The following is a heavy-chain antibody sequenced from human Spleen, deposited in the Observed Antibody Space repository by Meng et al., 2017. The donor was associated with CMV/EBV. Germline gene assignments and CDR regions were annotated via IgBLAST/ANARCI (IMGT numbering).Heavy chain of an antibody. CDR1: GLIFRDAW. V-gene: IGHV3-15*01. Sequence: GESLKISCSVSGLIFRDAWMSWVRQAPGKGLEWVGRLRVNTDAGTIDYGAPVKGRFTISRDISKNTLYLQMYSLRSEDTGMYYCIWHTTTSCYFDLWGPGTLVTVSS. J-gene: IGHJ5*02. CDR3: IWHTTTSCYFDL. D-gene: IGHD2-2*01. CDR2: LRVNTDAGTI.